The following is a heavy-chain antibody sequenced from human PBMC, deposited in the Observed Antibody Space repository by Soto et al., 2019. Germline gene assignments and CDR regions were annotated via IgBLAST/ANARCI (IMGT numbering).Heavy chain of an antibody. V-gene: IGHV3-7*01. CDR1: GLKFSSYW. CDR3: AGGRRHCSSTSCRGFWFDP. CDR2: IRQDGGEK. D-gene: IGHD2-2*01. Sequence: EVQLVESGGGLVQPGGSLRLSCAASGLKFSSYWMTWVRQAPGKGLEWVANIRQDGGEKYYVDSVKGRFTISRDNAKDSLYLQMSSLRAEDTAVYYCAGGRRHCSSTSCRGFWFDPWGQGTLVTVSS. J-gene: IGHJ5*02.